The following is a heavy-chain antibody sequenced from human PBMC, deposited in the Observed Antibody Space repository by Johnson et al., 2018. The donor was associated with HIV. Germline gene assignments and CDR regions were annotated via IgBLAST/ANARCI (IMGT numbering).Heavy chain of an antibody. D-gene: IGHD3-16*01. V-gene: IGHV3-15*01. CDR2: IKSKADGGTI. CDR3: ARVGASRFDAFHV. Sequence: MHLVESGGGLVEPGGSLRLSCAASGFLFSNVWMSWVRQAPGKGLEWVGRIKSKADGGTIDYAAPVKGRFTISRDDSENTLYLQMNSLRAEDTAVYYCARVGASRFDAFHVWGQGTMVTVSS. CDR1: GFLFSNVW. J-gene: IGHJ3*01.